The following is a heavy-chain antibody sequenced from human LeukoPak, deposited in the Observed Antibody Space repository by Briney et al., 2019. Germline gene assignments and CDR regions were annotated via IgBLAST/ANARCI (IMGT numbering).Heavy chain of an antibody. Sequence: GGSLRLSCVASGFLVTSNFVSWVRQAPEKGLEWVSVIYTGGNTYYAYSVKGRFTISRDNSKNTLYLQMSSLRAEDTAVYYCARGGGLDVWGQGATVTVSS. J-gene: IGHJ6*02. CDR2: IYTGGNT. CDR1: GFLVTSNF. V-gene: IGHV3-53*01. CDR3: ARGGGLDV.